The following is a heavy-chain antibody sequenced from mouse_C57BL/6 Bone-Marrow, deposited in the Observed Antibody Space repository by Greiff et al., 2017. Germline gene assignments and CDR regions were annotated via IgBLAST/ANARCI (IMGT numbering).Heavy chain of an antibody. J-gene: IGHJ3*01. D-gene: IGHD1-1*01. CDR1: GFTFSDYG. CDR3: ARPRGSSAFAY. Sequence: EVKLVESGGGLVKPGGSLKLSCAASGFTFSDYGMHWVRQAPEKGLEWVAYISSGSSTIYYADTVKGRFTISRDNAKNTLFLQMTSLRSEDTAMYYCARPRGSSAFAYWGQGTLVTVSA. CDR2: ISSGSSTI. V-gene: IGHV5-17*01.